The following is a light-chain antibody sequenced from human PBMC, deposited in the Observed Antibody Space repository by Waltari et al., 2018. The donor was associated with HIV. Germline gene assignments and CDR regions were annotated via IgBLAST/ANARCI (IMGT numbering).Light chain of an antibody. V-gene: IGLV1-40*01. J-gene: IGLJ2*01. CDR3: QSYDRSLRGVI. Sequence: QSVLTQPPSVSGAPGQRVTISCTGNTSNIGAGYDVHWYQQLPGTAPKLLIYGDANRPSGGPDRFAGSTSGTPASLAITGLRAEDECDYYCQSYDRSLRGVIFGGGTKLTVL. CDR2: GDA. CDR1: TSNIGAGYD.